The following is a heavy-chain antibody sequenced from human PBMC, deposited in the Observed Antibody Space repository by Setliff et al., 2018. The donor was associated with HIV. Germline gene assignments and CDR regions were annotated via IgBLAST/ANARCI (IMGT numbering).Heavy chain of an antibody. J-gene: IGHJ4*02. V-gene: IGHV4-39*01. CDR2: IYYSGST. Sequence: SETLSLTCTASGASISSSSYFWGWIRQPPGKGLEWIGSIYYSGSTYYNPSLKSRVTISVDTSKNQFSLKLSSVTAADTAVYYCARSGSSSPYYFDYWGQGTLVTVSS. CDR1: GASISSSSYF. D-gene: IGHD6-6*01. CDR3: ARSGSSSPYYFDY.